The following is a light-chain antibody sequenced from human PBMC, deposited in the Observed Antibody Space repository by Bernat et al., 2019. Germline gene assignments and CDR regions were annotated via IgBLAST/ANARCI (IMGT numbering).Light chain of an antibody. J-gene: IGKJ4*01. CDR1: QDISKY. CDR2: GAS. CDR3: QQYDRYPLT. Sequence: DIQMTQSPSSLSASVGDRVTITCRATQDISKYLAWFQQKPGKAPKSLIYGASTLHSGVPSRFSGSGSGIDFTLTISSLQPDDLATYYCQQYDRYPLTFGGGTKVEVK. V-gene: IGKV1-16*01.